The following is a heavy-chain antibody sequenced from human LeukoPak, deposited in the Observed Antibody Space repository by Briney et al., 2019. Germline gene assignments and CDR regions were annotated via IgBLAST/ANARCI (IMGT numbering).Heavy chain of an antibody. J-gene: IGHJ3*02. V-gene: IGHV1-8*02. CDR2: MNPNSGNT. Sequence: ASVKVSCKASGGTFSSYAISWVRQAPGQGLEWMGWMNPNSGNTGYAQKFQGRVTMTRNTSISTAYMELSSLRSEDTAVYYCARGGAYSSGWYEADAFDIWGQGTMVTVSS. CDR3: ARGGAYSSGWYEADAFDI. D-gene: IGHD6-19*01. CDR1: GGTFSSYA.